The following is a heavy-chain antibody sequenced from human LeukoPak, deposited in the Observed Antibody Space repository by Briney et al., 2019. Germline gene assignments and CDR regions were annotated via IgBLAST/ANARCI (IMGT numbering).Heavy chain of an antibody. V-gene: IGHV3-30*18. CDR2: VSSDGAQR. CDR3: AKNPPHGDYVSWFFDL. Sequence: GGSLRLSCAASGFTFSNYGMHWVRQAPGKGLEWVAAVSSDGAQRYSVDSVKGRFIISRDNSRNTLYLQMNSLRAEDTAVYYCAKNPPHGDYVSWFFDLWGRGTLVTVSS. D-gene: IGHD4-17*01. CDR1: GFTFSNYG. J-gene: IGHJ2*01.